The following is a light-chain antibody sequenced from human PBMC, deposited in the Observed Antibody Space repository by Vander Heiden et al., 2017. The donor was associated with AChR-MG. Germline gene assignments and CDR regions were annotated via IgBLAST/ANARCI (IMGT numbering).Light chain of an antibody. CDR3: QQYNSYPWT. CDR2: EAS. V-gene: IGKV1-5*03. Sequence: DIQMTQSPSTLFASVGARVTITCRASQSISSWLAWYQQKPGEAPKLLISEASSLESGVPSTFGGSGSGTEFTLTISSLQTDDFATYYCQQYNSYPWTFGQGTKVEIK. J-gene: IGKJ1*01. CDR1: QSISSW.